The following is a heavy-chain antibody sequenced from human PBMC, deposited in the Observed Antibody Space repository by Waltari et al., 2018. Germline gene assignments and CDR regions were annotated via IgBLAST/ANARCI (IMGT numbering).Heavy chain of an antibody. J-gene: IGHJ6*02. Sequence: EVQLVESGGGLVQPGGSLRLSCAASGFTFSSYSMNWVRQAPGKGLEWVSSISSSSSRRTKYYADSVKGRFTIARDNAKNSLYLQMNSLRAEYTAVYYCARDHPLSSYDFWSGYYYYYYYGMDVWGQGTTVTVSS. D-gene: IGHD3-3*01. CDR2: ISSSSSRRTK. CDR1: GFTFSSYS. V-gene: IGHV3-48*01. CDR3: ARDHPLSSYDFWSGYYYYYYYGMDV.